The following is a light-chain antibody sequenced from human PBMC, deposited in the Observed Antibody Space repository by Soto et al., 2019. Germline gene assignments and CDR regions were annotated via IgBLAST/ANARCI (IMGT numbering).Light chain of an antibody. V-gene: IGLV2-8*01. CDR2: DVN. CDR3: ASWDDTLNAYV. Sequence: QSVLTQPPSASGSPGQSVTISCTGTSSDVGGYNYVSWYQQHPGKAPKLMIYDVNKRPSGVPDRFSGSKSGTSASLAINGLQSEDEADYYCASWDDTLNAYVFGAGTKVTVL. J-gene: IGLJ1*01. CDR1: SSDVGGYNY.